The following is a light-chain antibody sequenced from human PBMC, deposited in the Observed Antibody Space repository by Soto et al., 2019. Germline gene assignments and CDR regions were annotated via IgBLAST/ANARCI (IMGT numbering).Light chain of an antibody. CDR3: QQFSSYPLT. V-gene: IGKV3-20*01. Sequence: VCSQSPVTLSLSPGERATLSCSSSQTVINNYLAWYQQKPGQAPRLLIYDASSRATGIPDRFSGGGSGTDFTLTISRLEPEDFAVYYCQQFSSYPLTFGGRTKV. CDR1: QTVINNY. J-gene: IGKJ4*01. CDR2: DAS.